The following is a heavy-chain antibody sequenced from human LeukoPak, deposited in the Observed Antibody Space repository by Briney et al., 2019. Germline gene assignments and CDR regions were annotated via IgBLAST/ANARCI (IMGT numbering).Heavy chain of an antibody. CDR2: IYTSGST. J-gene: IGHJ6*03. V-gene: IGHV4-39*07. D-gene: IGHD2-2*01. CDR3: AATIVVVPALLFDYYYMDV. CDR1: GGSISSSSYY. Sequence: PSETLSLTCTVSGGSISSSSYYWGWIRQPPGKGLEWIGRIYTSGSTNYNPSLKSRVTISVDTSKNQFSLKLSSVTAADTAVYYCAATIVVVPALLFDYYYMDVWGKGTTVTVSS.